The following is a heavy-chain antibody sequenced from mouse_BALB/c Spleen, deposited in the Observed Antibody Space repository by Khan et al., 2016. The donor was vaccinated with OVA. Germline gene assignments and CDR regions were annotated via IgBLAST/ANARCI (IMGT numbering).Heavy chain of an antibody. D-gene: IGHD1-3*01. CDR3: ASHLSGSFAY. CDR1: GFTFSAYG. J-gene: IGHJ3*01. CDR2: INIDGYYT. Sequence: EVMLVESGGDLVRPGGSLKLSCAASGFTFSAYGMSWVRQSPDKRLEWVATINIDGYYTYYPDSLKGRFIISRDNAKNTLYLQMRSLKSEDTAMYYCASHLSGSFAYWGQGTLVTVSA. V-gene: IGHV5-6*01.